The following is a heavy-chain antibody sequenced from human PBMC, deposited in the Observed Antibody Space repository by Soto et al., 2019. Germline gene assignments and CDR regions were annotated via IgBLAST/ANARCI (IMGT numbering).Heavy chain of an antibody. J-gene: IGHJ6*02. CDR3: ARSGSYYQLRFDYYYYGMDV. CDR2: ISAYNGNT. Sequence: QVQLVQSGAEVKKPGASVKVSCKASGYTFTSYGISWVRQAPGQGLEWMGWISAYNGNTNYAQKLQGRVTMTTDTSTSTAYMELRSLRSDDTAVYYWARSGSYYQLRFDYYYYGMDVWGQGTTVTVSS. CDR1: GYTFTSYG. D-gene: IGHD1-26*01. V-gene: IGHV1-18*01.